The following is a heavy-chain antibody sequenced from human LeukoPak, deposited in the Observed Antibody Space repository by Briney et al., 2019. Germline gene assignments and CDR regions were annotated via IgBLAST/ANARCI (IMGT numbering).Heavy chain of an antibody. Sequence: SVKVSCKASGGTFSSYAISWVRQAPGQGLEWMGGIIPIFGTANYAQKFQGRVTITTDESTSTAYMELSSLRSEDTAVYYCARGPSGYPDPYFDYWGQGTLVTVSS. J-gene: IGHJ4*02. CDR1: GGTFSSYA. CDR3: ARGPSGYPDPYFDY. V-gene: IGHV1-69*05. CDR2: IIPIFGTA. D-gene: IGHD3-22*01.